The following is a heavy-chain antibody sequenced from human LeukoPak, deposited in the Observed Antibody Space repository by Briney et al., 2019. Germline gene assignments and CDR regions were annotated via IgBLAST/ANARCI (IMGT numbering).Heavy chain of an antibody. Sequence: GGSLRLSCAASGFTFSNSWMSWVRQAPGKGLEWVANIKEDGSAKYYVDSVRGRFTISRDNAKNSLYLQMNSLRVEDTAVYYCAKDPAGVGATTDYFDYWGQGTLVTVSS. CDR2: IKEDGSAK. J-gene: IGHJ4*02. D-gene: IGHD1-26*01. CDR1: GFTFSNSW. V-gene: IGHV3-7*03. CDR3: AKDPAGVGATTDYFDY.